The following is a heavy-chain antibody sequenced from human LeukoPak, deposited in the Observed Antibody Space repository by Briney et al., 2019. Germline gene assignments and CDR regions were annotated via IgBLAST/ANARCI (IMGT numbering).Heavy chain of an antibody. CDR1: GFTFGSYD. V-gene: IGHV3-13*01. CDR3: AREYCSGGSCYSSFDY. Sequence: GGSLRLSCAASGFTFGSYDMHWVRQATGKGLEWVSAIGTAGDTYYPGSVKGRFTISRENAKNSLYLQMNSLRAEDTAVYYCAREYCSGGSCYSSFDYWGQGTLVTVSS. D-gene: IGHD2-15*01. J-gene: IGHJ4*02. CDR2: IGTAGDT.